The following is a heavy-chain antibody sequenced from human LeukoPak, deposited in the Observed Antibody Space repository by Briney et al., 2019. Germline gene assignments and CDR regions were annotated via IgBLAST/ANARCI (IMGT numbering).Heavy chain of an antibody. Sequence: ASETLSLTCAVYGGSFSGDFWSWIRQSPGKGLEWIGEIKHDGSTTYNPSLKSRVTISVDTSKNQFSLGLSSVTAADTAVYYCAGGQKYRSGYTVTELGSGYFDYWGQGPLVTVSS. D-gene: IGHD5-18*01. CDR2: IKHDGST. CDR1: GGSFSGDF. J-gene: IGHJ4*02. CDR3: AGGQKYRSGYTVTELGSGYFDY. V-gene: IGHV4-34*01.